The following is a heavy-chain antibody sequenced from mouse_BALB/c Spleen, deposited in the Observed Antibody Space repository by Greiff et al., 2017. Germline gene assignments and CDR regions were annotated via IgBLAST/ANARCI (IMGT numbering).Heavy chain of an antibody. J-gene: IGHJ2*01. CDR1: GFTFSNYW. CDR2: IRLKSNNYAT. Sequence: DVKLQESGGGLVQPGGSMKLSCVASGFTFSNYWMNWVRQSPEKGLEWVAEIRLKSNNYATHYAESVKGRFTISRDDSKSSVYLQMNNLRAEDTGIYYCTRRLRYGNYDYWGQGTTLTVSS. CDR3: TRRLRYGNYDY. D-gene: IGHD2-10*02. V-gene: IGHV6-6*02.